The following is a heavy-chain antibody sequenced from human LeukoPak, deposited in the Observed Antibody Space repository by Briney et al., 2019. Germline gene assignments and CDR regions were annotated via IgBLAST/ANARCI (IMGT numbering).Heavy chain of an antibody. CDR3: ARLERDTSWYYFDY. J-gene: IGHJ4*02. CDR1: GVSIGSYY. D-gene: IGHD2-2*01. V-gene: IGHV4-59*08. CDR2: IYDAGTT. Sequence: KSSETLSLTCTVSGVSIGSYYWSWIRQPPGKGLEWLGYIYDAGTTNYSPSLQSRLNITVDTSKNQFSLKLSSVTAADTAVYYCARLERDTSWYYFDYWGQGTLVTVSS.